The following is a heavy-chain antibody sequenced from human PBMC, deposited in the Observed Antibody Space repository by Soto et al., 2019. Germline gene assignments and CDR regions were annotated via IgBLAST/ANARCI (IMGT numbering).Heavy chain of an antibody. CDR1: GFTFSSYA. J-gene: IGHJ5*02. CDR2: ISGSGGST. Sequence: PGGSLRLSCAASGFTFSSYAMSWVRQAPGKGLEWVSAISGSGGSTYYADSVKGRFTISRDNSKNTLYLQMNSLRAEDTAVYYCAKARRVVVPAAIGFDPWGQGTLVTVSS. D-gene: IGHD2-2*02. V-gene: IGHV3-23*01. CDR3: AKARRVVVPAAIGFDP.